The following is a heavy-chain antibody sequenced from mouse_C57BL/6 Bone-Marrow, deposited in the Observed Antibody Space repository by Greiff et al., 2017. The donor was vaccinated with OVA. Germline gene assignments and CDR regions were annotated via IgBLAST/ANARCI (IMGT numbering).Heavy chain of an antibody. V-gene: IGHV1-82*01. Sequence: VQLQESGPELVKPGASVKISCKASGYAFSSSWMNWVKQRPGKGLEWIGRIYPGDGDTNYNGKFKGKATLTADKSSSTAYMQLSSLTSEDSAVYFCARLGNYSAWFAYWGQGTLVTVSA. CDR1: GYAFSSSW. CDR3: ARLGNYSAWFAY. D-gene: IGHD2-1*01. J-gene: IGHJ3*01. CDR2: IYPGDGDT.